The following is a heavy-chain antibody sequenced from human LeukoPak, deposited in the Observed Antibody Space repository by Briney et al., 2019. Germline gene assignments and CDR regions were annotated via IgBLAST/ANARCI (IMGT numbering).Heavy chain of an antibody. Sequence: SETLSLTCTVSGGSISSYYWSWIRQPAGKGLEWIGRIYTGGSTNYNPSLKSRVTMSVDTSKNQCSLKLSSVTAADTAVYYCVRDAVGGSSRDWHFDRWGRGTLATVSS. CDR1: GGSISSYY. V-gene: IGHV4-4*07. D-gene: IGHD3-10*01. J-gene: IGHJ2*01. CDR2: IYTGGST. CDR3: VRDAVGGSSRDWHFDR.